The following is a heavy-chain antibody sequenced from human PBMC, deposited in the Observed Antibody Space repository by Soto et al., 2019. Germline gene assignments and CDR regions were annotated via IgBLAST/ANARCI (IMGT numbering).Heavy chain of an antibody. CDR3: ARDNQLVREDPDAFDI. Sequence: GGSLRVSCAASGFTVSSNYMSWVRQAPGKGLEWVSVIYSGGSTYYADSVKGRFTISRDNSKNTLYLQMNSLRAEDTAVYYCARDNQLVREDPDAFDIWGQGTMVTVSS. D-gene: IGHD6-13*01. J-gene: IGHJ3*02. V-gene: IGHV3-53*01. CDR1: GFTVSSNY. CDR2: IYSGGST.